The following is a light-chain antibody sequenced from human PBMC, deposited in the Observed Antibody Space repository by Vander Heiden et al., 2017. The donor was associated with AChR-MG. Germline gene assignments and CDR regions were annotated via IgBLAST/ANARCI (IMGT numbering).Light chain of an antibody. CDR3: LLSDSTSLT. Sequence: DIQMTQSPSSLSASVGDRVTITCRASQSISSYLNWYQQKPGKAPKLLIYAASSLQSGVPSRFSGSGSGTDFSLTISRLQPEDFATYYCLLSDSTSLTFGPGTKVEIK. J-gene: IGKJ1*01. V-gene: IGKV1-39*01. CDR2: AAS. CDR1: QSISSY.